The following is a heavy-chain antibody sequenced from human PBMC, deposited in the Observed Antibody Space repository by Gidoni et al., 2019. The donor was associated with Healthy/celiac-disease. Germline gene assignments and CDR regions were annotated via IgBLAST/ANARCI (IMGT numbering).Heavy chain of an antibody. CDR1: GGTFSSYT. CDR2: IIPILGIA. V-gene: IGHV1-69*02. Sequence: QVQLVQSGAEVKKPGSSVKVSCKASGGTFSSYTISWVRQAPGQGLEWMGRIIPILGIANYAQKFQGRVTITADKSTSTAYMELSSLRSEDTAVYYCARRYCSGGSCHDAFDIWGQGTMVTVSS. D-gene: IGHD2-15*01. J-gene: IGHJ3*02. CDR3: ARRYCSGGSCHDAFDI.